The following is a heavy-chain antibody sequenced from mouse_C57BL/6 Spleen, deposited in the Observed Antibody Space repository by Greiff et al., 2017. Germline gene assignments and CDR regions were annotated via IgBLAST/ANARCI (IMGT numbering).Heavy chain of an antibody. V-gene: IGHV1-39*01. CDR3: ARGDYGSSYAWFAC. Sequence: EVQLQQSGPELVKPGASVKISCKASGYSFTDYNMNWVKQSNGKSLEWIGVINPNSGTPSYNQKFKGKATLTVDQSSSTAYMQLNSLTSEDSTVYYCARGDYGSSYAWFACWGKGTLVTVSA. CDR2: INPNSGTP. CDR1: GYSFTDYN. D-gene: IGHD1-1*02. J-gene: IGHJ3*01.